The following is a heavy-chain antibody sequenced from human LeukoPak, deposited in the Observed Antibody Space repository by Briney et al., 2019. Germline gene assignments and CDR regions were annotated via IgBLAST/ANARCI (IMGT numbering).Heavy chain of an antibody. CDR2: ISAYNGNT. Sequence: ASVKVSCKASGYTFTSFYMHWVRQAPGQGLEWMGWISAYNGNTNYAQKLQGRVTMTTDTSTSTAYMELRSLRSDDTAVYYCAGGSYYFDYWGQGTLVTVSS. CDR3: AGGSYYFDY. V-gene: IGHV1-18*04. J-gene: IGHJ4*02. CDR1: GYTFTSFY. D-gene: IGHD1-26*01.